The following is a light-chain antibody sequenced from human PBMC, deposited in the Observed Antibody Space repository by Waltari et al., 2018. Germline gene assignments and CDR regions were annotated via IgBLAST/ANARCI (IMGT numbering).Light chain of an antibody. CDR1: SSDVGGYNY. J-gene: IGLJ2*01. CDR2: DVS. Sequence: QSALTQPASVSGSPGQSITISCTGTSSDVGGYNYVSWYQQNPGKAPKLMIYDVSNRPSGVSTRCSGSKSGNPASLTISGLQAEDEAHYYCSSYISSDTLELFGGGTSLTV. CDR3: SSYISSDTLEL. V-gene: IGLV2-14*03.